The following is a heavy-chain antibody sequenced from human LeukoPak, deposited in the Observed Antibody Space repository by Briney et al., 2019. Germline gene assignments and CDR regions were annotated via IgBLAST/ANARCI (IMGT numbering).Heavy chain of an antibody. D-gene: IGHD3-22*01. V-gene: IGHV3-23*01. J-gene: IGHJ3*01. CDR1: GFTFSTYA. Sequence: PGGSLRLSCTAAGFTFSTYAMTSVPQAPGKGLDWVSSIGASGADTYYAESAKGRFTVSRDNSKNTLYLQMSSLRTDDTAVYFCAKRPRDSSGYYLGAFDGWGQGTTVTVSS. CDR3: AKRPRDSSGYYLGAFDG. CDR2: IGASGADT.